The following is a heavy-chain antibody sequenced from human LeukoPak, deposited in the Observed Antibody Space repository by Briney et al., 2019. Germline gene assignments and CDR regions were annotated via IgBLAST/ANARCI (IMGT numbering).Heavy chain of an antibody. J-gene: IGHJ4*02. CDR3: ARGRRFLEWLPIDY. V-gene: IGHV1-69*05. CDR1: GGTFSSYA. D-gene: IGHD3-3*01. Sequence: SVTVSCKASGGTFSSYAISWVRQAPGQGLEWMGGIIPIFGTANYAQKFQGRVTITTDEFTSTAYMELSSLRSEDTAVYYCARGRRFLEWLPIDYWGQGTLVTVSS. CDR2: IIPIFGTA.